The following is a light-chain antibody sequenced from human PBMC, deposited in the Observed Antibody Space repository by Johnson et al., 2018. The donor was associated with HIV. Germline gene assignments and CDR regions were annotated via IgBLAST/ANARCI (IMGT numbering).Light chain of an antibody. Sequence: QSLLTQPPSVSAAPGQKVTISCSGSSSNIGNNYVSWYQQLPGTAPKLLICENNKRPSGIPDRFSGSKSGTSATLGITGLQTGDEADYYCGTWDSSLSAYVFGTGTEVTVL. V-gene: IGLV1-51*02. J-gene: IGLJ1*01. CDR2: ENN. CDR3: GTWDSSLSAYV. CDR1: SSNIGNNY.